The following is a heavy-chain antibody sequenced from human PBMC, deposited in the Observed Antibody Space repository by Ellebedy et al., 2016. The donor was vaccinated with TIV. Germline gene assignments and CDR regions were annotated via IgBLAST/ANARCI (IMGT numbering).Heavy chain of an antibody. CDR3: ATDSRYSYGYRFNF. D-gene: IGHD5-18*01. V-gene: IGHV1-69*04. J-gene: IGHJ4*02. CDR1: GGTFSSYA. CDR2: IIPLLGIS. Sequence: ASVKVSCKASGGTFSSYAISRVRQAPGQGLEWMGRIIPLLGISNYAQKFQGRVTITADKSTGTPYLELSSLRSEDTAGYYCATDSRYSYGYRFNFWGQGTLVIVSS.